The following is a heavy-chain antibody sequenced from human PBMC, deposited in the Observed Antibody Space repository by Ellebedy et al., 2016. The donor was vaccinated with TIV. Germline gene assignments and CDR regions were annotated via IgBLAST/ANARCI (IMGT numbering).Heavy chain of an antibody. V-gene: IGHV3-30*03. CDR2: VSYDGTNK. Sequence: GGSLRLSCVASGFTFDTYGMHWVRQAPGKGLEWVALVSYDGTNKFYAESVKGRFTISRDNSNNTLYLDMNSLISEDTAVYYCARLQMDGDSFDYWGQGTLVTVSS. CDR3: ARLQMDGDSFDY. CDR1: GFTFDTYG. J-gene: IGHJ4*02. D-gene: IGHD4-11*01.